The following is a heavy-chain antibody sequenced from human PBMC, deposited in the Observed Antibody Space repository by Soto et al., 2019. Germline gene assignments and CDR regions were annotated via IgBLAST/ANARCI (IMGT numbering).Heavy chain of an antibody. D-gene: IGHD6-19*01. V-gene: IGHV4-31*03. J-gene: IGHJ5*02. CDR3: ARMYSSGSGWFHP. CDR1: GYSITAGGYY. CDR2: FYSSGSI. Sequence: SETLSLTCFVSGYSITAGGYYWSWIRHHPGKGLEWIGSFYSSGSIIYNPSLRSRVSISGDTSSNQFSMSLTSVTAANTARYYCARMYSSGSGWFHPWGQGTLVTVSS.